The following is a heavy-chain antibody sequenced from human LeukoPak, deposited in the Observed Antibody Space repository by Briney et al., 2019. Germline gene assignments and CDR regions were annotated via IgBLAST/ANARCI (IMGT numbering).Heavy chain of an antibody. CDR1: GFTFSGSA. Sequence: GGSLKLSCAASGFTFSGSAMHWVRQASGKGLEWVGRIRSKANSYATAYTASVKGRFTISRDDSKNTAYLQMNSLKTEDTAVYYCTRHPDYGSGGDYNVYWGQGTLVTVSS. V-gene: IGHV3-73*01. D-gene: IGHD3-10*01. CDR3: TRHPDYGSGGDYNVY. CDR2: IRSKANSYAT. J-gene: IGHJ4*02.